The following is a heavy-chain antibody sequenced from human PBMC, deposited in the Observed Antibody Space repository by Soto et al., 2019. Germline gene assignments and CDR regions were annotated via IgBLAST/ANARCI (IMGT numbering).Heavy chain of an antibody. Sequence: GGSLRLSCAASGLRFDEYNMHWVRQAPGKGLEWLSLITWNGANTYYADSVKGRFTISRDGTTKSVSLPMTSLKREDTGLYYCARETLSYGSALDVWGQGTTVTVSS. V-gene: IGHV3-43*01. CDR2: ITWNGANT. D-gene: IGHD3-16*01. CDR3: ARETLSYGSALDV. CDR1: GLRFDEYN. J-gene: IGHJ6*02.